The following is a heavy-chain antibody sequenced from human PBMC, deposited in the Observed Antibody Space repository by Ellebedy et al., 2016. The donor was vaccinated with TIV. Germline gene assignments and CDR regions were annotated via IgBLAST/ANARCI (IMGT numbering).Heavy chain of an antibody. CDR3: ARTRITGTTVSTYYFDY. CDR2: ISAYNGNT. J-gene: IGHJ4*02. CDR1: GYTFTSYG. V-gene: IGHV1-18*01. D-gene: IGHD1-7*01. Sequence: ASVKVSCKASGYTFTSYGISWVRQAPGQGLEWMGWISAYNGNTNYAQKLQGRVTMTTDTYTSTAYMELSSLRSEDTAVYYFARTRITGTTVSTYYFDYWGQGTLVTVSS.